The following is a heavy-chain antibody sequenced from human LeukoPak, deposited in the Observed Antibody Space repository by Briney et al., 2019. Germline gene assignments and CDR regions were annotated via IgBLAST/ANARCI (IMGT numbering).Heavy chain of an antibody. CDR1: GGSISSYY. CDR2: IYYSGST. Sequence: SETLSLTCTVSGGSISSYYWSWIRQPPGKGLEWIGYIYYSGSTNYNPSLKSRVTISVDTSKNQFSLKLSSVTAADTAVYYCARVVVQWLVPDYWGQGTLVTVSS. J-gene: IGHJ4*02. CDR3: ARVVVQWLVPDY. D-gene: IGHD6-19*01. V-gene: IGHV4-59*01.